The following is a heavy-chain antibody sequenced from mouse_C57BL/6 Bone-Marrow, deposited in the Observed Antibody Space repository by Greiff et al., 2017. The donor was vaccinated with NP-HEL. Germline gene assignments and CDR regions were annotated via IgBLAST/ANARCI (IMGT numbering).Heavy chain of an antibody. D-gene: IGHD2-1*01. CDR3: ARLYYGNRFDY. CDR2: ISSGGSYT. J-gene: IGHJ2*01. CDR1: GFTFSSYG. V-gene: IGHV5-6*01. Sequence: EVKLMESGGDLVKPGGSLKLSCAASGFTFSSYGMSWVRQTPDKRLEWVATISSGGSYTYYPDSVKGRFTISRDNAKNTLYLQMSSLKSEDTAMYYCARLYYGNRFDYWGQGTTLTVSS.